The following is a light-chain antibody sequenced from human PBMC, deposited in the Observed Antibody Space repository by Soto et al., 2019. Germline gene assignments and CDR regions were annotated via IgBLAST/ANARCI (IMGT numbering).Light chain of an antibody. CDR2: DVS. CDR1: NTDPSGYNY. CDR3: CSYAGSFYV. J-gene: IGLJ1*01. Sequence: QSVLTQPRSVSGSPGQSVTISCTRTNTDPSGYNYVSWYQQHPGKAPKLMIYDVSKRPSGVPDRFSGSKSGNTASLTISGLQAEDEADYYCCSYAGSFYVFGTGTKVTVL. V-gene: IGLV2-11*01.